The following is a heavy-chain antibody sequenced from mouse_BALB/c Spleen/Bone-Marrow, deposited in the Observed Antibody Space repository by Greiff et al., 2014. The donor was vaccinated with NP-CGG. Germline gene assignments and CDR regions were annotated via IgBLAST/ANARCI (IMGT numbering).Heavy chain of an antibody. CDR1: GFTFSSYT. J-gene: IGHJ2*01. CDR2: ISNGGGST. V-gene: IGHV5-12-2*01. Sequence: EVMLVESGGGLVQPGGSLKLSCAASGFTFSSYTMSWVRQTPEKRLEWVAYISNGGGSTYYPGTVKGRFTISRDNAKNTLYLQMSSLKSEDTAMYYCARHGGSRGYYFDYWGQGTTLTVSS. D-gene: IGHD1-1*01. CDR3: ARHGGSRGYYFDY.